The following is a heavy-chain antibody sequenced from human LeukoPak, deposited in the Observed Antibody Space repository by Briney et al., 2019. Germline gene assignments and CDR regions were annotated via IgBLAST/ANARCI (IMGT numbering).Heavy chain of an antibody. D-gene: IGHD3-10*01. CDR1: GFTFSNYA. CDR2: ISGSGDRT. J-gene: IGHJ6*02. V-gene: IGHV3-23*01. CDR3: GKRELWHGSGEDA. Sequence: PGGSLRLSCAASGFTFSNYAMSWFRQTPGKGLEWVSAISGSGDRTYYAESVKGRFSISRDNSKNTLYLQMHSRRAEDTAVYYCGKRELWHGSGEDAWGQGTTVTVSS.